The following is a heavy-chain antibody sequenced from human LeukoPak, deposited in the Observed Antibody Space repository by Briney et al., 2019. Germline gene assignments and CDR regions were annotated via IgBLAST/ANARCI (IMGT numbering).Heavy chain of an antibody. D-gene: IGHD6-19*01. Sequence: GGSLRLSCAASGFTFDDYAMHWVRQAPGKGLEWVSGISWNSGSIGYADSVKGRFTISRDNAKNSLYLQMNSLRAEDTALYYCAKGGVAGTEALGYWGQGTLVTVSS. J-gene: IGHJ4*02. CDR2: ISWNSGSI. CDR1: GFTFDDYA. V-gene: IGHV3-9*01. CDR3: AKGGVAGTEALGY.